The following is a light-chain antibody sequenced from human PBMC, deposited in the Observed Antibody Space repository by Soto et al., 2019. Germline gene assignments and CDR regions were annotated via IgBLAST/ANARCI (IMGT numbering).Light chain of an antibody. J-gene: IGKJ4*01. Sequence: DMVMMQSPDTLSLSPGKRTTLSFRDSQSIGTDLAWYQLRPGQVPRLLIYGSSTRATGIPARFSGSGSGTDFTLTISSLQSEDCAVYACQHYNHWPLTFGGGTKVDNK. CDR3: QHYNHWPLT. CDR2: GSS. CDR1: QSIGTD. V-gene: IGKV3-15*01.